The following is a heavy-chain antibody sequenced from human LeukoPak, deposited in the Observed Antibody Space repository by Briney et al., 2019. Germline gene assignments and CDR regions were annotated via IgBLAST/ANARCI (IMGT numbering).Heavy chain of an antibody. Sequence: SETLSLTCTVSGGSISSYYWGWIRQPPGKGLEWIGYIYYSGSTNYNPSLKSQVTISVDTSKNQFSLKLSAVTAADTAVYYCARRAVTRALDYWGQGTLVTVSS. J-gene: IGHJ4*02. CDR2: IYYSGST. CDR3: ARRAVTRALDY. CDR1: GGSISSYY. D-gene: IGHD6-19*01. V-gene: IGHV4-59*01.